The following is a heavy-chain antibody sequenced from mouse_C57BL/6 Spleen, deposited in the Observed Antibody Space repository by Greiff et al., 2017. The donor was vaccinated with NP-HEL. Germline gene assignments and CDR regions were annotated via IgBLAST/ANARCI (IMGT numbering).Heavy chain of an antibody. Sequence: VQVVESGPGLVAPSQTLSITCTASGFSLTSYGVDWVRQSPGKGLEWLGVICGVGSTTYNSAPNSRLSISKTNATSQVFLKMNILQPAATAMYYCASRSSDYYAMDYWGQGTSVTVSS. D-gene: IGHD1-1*01. CDR1: GFSLTSYG. CDR2: ICGVGST. J-gene: IGHJ4*01. V-gene: IGHV2-6*01. CDR3: ASRSSDYYAMDY.